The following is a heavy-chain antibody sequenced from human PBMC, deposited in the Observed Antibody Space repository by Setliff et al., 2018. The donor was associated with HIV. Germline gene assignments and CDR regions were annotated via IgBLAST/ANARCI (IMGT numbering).Heavy chain of an antibody. Sequence: PGGSLRLSCAASGFTLSDYYMSWIRQAPGKGLEWVSYISSSGSTIYYADSVKGRFTISRDNAKNSLYLQMNSLRAEDTAVYYCAREVVGATERYYFDYWGQGTLVTVSS. J-gene: IGHJ4*02. CDR2: ISSSGSTI. CDR1: GFTLSDYY. V-gene: IGHV3-11*01. CDR3: AREVVGATERYYFDY. D-gene: IGHD1-26*01.